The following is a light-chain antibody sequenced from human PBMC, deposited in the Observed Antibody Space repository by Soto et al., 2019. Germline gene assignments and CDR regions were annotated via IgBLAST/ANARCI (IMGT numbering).Light chain of an antibody. V-gene: IGLV2-8*01. J-gene: IGLJ2*01. CDR1: SSDVGGYNY. CDR2: EVN. Sequence: QSALTQPTSASGSPGQSVTISCTGTSSDVGGYNYVSWYQQHPGKAPKRMIYEVNKRPSGVPDRFSGSKSGTTASLTVSGLQAEDEADYYCSSYTGSNSVVFVGGTKVTVL. CDR3: SSYTGSNSVV.